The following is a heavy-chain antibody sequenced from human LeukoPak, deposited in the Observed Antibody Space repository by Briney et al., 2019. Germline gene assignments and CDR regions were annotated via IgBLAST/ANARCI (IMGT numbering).Heavy chain of an antibody. Sequence: SETLSLTCSVSGGSISSTDYHWSWVRQPAGKGLEWIGRIYISGTIDYNPSLKSPVTISLDTSKNQFSLQLNSVTPEDTAVYYCARVLRKGPYGDGGYFYFFMDVWGKGTTVTVSS. CDR1: GGSISSTDYH. J-gene: IGHJ6*03. V-gene: IGHV4-61*02. CDR3: ARVLRKGPYGDGGYFYFFMDV. CDR2: IYISGTI. D-gene: IGHD4-17*01.